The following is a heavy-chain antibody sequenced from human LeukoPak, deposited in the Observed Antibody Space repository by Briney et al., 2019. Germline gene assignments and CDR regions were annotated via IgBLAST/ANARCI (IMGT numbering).Heavy chain of an antibody. CDR2: ISGNGGTT. CDR3: AKDSAGSPGNFFDY. V-gene: IGHV3-23*01. J-gene: IGHJ4*02. CDR1: RFTFNNFA. D-gene: IGHD2-15*01. Sequence: GRSLRLSCAASRFTFNNFAMSWVRQAPGKALEWVSTISGNGGTTYFADSVKGRFSISRNNFKNTLYLQMNSLRVEDTAVYFCAKDSAGSPGNFFDYWGQGILVTVSS.